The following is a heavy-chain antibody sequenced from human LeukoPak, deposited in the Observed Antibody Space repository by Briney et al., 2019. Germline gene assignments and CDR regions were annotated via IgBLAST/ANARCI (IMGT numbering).Heavy chain of an antibody. Sequence: ASVKVSCKASGYTFTGYYMHWVRQAPGQGLEWMGWINPNSGGTNYAQKFQGRVTMTRDTSISTAYMELSRLRSDDTAVYYCARVLRYCGGGSCYYFDYWGQGTLVTVSS. V-gene: IGHV1-2*02. CDR1: GYTFTGYY. CDR2: INPNSGGT. J-gene: IGHJ4*02. CDR3: ARVLRYCGGGSCYYFDY. D-gene: IGHD2-15*01.